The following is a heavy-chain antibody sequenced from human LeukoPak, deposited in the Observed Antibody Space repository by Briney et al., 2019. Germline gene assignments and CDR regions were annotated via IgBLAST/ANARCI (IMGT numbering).Heavy chain of an antibody. CDR1: GFTFSSYT. Sequence: PGGSLRLSCAASGFTFSSYTMSWVRQAPGKGLEWVSAISGSGGSTYYADSVKGRFTISRDNSKNTLYLQMNSLRAEDTAVYYCAKDYLFDCSSTSCSQYYFDYWGQGTLVTVSS. CDR2: ISGSGGST. J-gene: IGHJ4*02. V-gene: IGHV3-23*01. D-gene: IGHD2-2*01. CDR3: AKDYLFDCSSTSCSQYYFDY.